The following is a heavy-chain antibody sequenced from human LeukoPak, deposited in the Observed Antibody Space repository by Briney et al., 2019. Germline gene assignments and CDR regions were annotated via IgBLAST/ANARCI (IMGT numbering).Heavy chain of an antibody. Sequence: SETLSLTCAVYGGSFSGYYWSLIRQPPGKGLEWIGEINHSGSTNYNPSLKSRVTISVDTSKNQFSLKLSSVTAADTAVYYCASVVGANDYWGQGTLVTVSS. CDR3: ASVVGANDY. CDR1: GGSFSGYY. V-gene: IGHV4-34*01. CDR2: INHSGST. D-gene: IGHD1-26*01. J-gene: IGHJ4*02.